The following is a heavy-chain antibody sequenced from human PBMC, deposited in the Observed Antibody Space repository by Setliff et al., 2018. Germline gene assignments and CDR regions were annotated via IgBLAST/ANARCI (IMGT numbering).Heavy chain of an antibody. CDR2: IYYSGST. Sequence: SETLSLTCTVSGGSISSSSYYWGWIRQPPGKGLEWIGSIYYSGSTYYNPSLKSRVTISVDTSKNQFSLKLSSVTAADTAVYYCARVLAAAGYYYYGMDVWGQGTKVTVSS. J-gene: IGHJ6*02. V-gene: IGHV4-39*07. D-gene: IGHD6-13*01. CDR1: GGSISSSSYY. CDR3: ARVLAAAGYYYYGMDV.